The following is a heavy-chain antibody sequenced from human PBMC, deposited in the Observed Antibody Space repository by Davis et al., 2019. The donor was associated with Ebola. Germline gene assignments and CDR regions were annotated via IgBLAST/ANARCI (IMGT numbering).Heavy chain of an antibody. CDR2: IYPGDSDI. D-gene: IGHD3-9*01. V-gene: IGHV5-51*01. J-gene: IGHJ3*02. CDR1: GYSITSYW. CDR3: ARHLYDILNHAFDI. Sequence: GEYLNTPCKGPGYSITSYWIGPLRQMPGKSLEWMGIIYPGDSDIRYSPSFQGQVTISADKSISTAYLQWSSLKASDTDMYYCARHLYDILNHAFDIWGQGTMVTVSS.